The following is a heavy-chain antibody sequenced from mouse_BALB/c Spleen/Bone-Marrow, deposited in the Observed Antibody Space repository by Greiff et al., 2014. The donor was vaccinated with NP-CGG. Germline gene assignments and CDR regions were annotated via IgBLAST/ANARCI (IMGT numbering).Heavy chain of an antibody. CDR3: ARGDYFDY. CDR1: GYTFSSYW. J-gene: IGHJ2*01. CDR2: ILPGSGST. Sequence: QVQLQQSGAELTKPGASVKISCKATGYTFSSYWIEWVKQRPGHGLEWIGEILPGSGSTNYDEKFKGKATFTADTSSNTAYMQLSSLTSEDSAVYYCARGDYFDYWGQGTTLTVSS. V-gene: IGHV1-9*01.